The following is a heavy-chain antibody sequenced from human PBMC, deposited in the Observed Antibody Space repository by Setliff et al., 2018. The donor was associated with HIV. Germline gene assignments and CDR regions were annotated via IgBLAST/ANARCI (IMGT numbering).Heavy chain of an antibody. CDR1: GVSLSGYY. Sequence: SETLSLTCAVYGVSLSGYYWSWIRQPPGKGLEWIGEIDHSGNTNYNPSLKSRVTVSIDTSKNQFSLKLSSVTAADTAMYYCVTVVQDDLGVVLFDYWGQGTLVTVSS. D-gene: IGHD3-3*01. J-gene: IGHJ4*02. CDR3: VTVVQDDLGVVLFDY. V-gene: IGHV4-34*01. CDR2: IDHSGNT.